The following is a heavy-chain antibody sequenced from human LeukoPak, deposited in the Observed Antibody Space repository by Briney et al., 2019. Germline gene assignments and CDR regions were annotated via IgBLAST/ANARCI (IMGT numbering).Heavy chain of an antibody. Sequence: GASVKVSCKASGGTFSSYAISWVRQAPGQGLEWMGGIIPIFGTANYAQKFQGRVTITADESTSTAYMELSSLRSEDTAVYYCAREVYSSSPSYYFDYWGQGTLVTVSS. CDR3: AREVYSSSPSYYFDY. D-gene: IGHD6-13*01. V-gene: IGHV1-69*13. CDR1: GGTFSSYA. J-gene: IGHJ4*02. CDR2: IIPIFGTA.